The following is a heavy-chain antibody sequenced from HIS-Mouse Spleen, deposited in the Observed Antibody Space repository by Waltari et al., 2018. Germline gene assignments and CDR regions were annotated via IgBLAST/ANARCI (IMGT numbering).Heavy chain of an antibody. CDR2: ISWNSCSI. V-gene: IGHV3-9*01. CDR1: GFTFDDSS. Sequence: DVQLVESGGGLVQHGRSLRLSCAACGFTFDDSSMHWVRHAPGKGLEWVSGISWNSCSIGYADSVKGRFTISRDNAKNSLYLQMNSLRAEDTALYYCAKGLYSGSYYNAFDIWGQGTMVTVSS. CDR3: AKGLYSGSYYNAFDI. D-gene: IGHD1-26*01. J-gene: IGHJ3*02.